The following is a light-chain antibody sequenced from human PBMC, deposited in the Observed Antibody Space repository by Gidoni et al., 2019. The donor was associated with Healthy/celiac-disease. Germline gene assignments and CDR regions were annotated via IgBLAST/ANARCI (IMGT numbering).Light chain of an antibody. J-gene: IGLJ2*01. CDR1: NIGSKS. CDR3: QVWDSSSDHPRV. CDR2: YAS. Sequence: SSVLTQPPSVSVAPGKTARITCGGNNIGSKSVHWYQQKPGQAPVLVIYYASDRPSGIPERFSGSNSGNTATLTISRVEAGDEADYYCQVWDSSSDHPRVFGGGTKLTVL. V-gene: IGLV3-21*04.